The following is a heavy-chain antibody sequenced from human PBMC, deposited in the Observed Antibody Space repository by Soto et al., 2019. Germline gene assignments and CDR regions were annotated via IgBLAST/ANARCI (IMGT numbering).Heavy chain of an antibody. CDR2: MNPNSGNT. Sequence: QVQLVQSGAEVKKPGASVKVSCKASGYTFTSYDINWVRQATGQGLEWMGWMNPNSGNTGYAQKFQGRVTMTRNTSISTAYMELSCLRSEDTAVYYCARVGYDISTGYYKGAFDIWGQGTMVTVSS. CDR3: ARVGYDISTGYYKGAFDI. J-gene: IGHJ3*02. CDR1: GYTFTSYD. D-gene: IGHD3-9*01. V-gene: IGHV1-8*01.